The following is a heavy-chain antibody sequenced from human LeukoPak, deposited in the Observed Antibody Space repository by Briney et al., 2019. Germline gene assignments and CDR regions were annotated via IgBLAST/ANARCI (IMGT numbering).Heavy chain of an antibody. V-gene: IGHV4-61*02. J-gene: IGHJ4*02. D-gene: IGHD6-13*01. CDR1: GGSISSGSYY. Sequence: SQTLSLTCTVSGGSISSGSYYWSWIRQPAGKGLEWIGRIYTSGSTNYNPSLKSRVTISVDTSKNQFSLKLSSVTAADTAVYYCARVNIAARTYYLDYWGQGTLVTVSS. CDR3: ARVNIAARTYYLDY. CDR2: IYTSGST.